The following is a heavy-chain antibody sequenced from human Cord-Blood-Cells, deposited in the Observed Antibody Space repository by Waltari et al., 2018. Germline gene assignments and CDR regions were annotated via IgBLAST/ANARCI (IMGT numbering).Heavy chain of an antibody. V-gene: IGHV3-30-3*01. CDR1: GFTFSRYA. CDR3: ARDFNGGGYFDL. CDR2: ISYDGSNK. Sequence: QVQLVESGGGVVQPGRSLRLSCAASGFTFSRYAMHWVRQAPGKGLEWVAVISYDGSNKYYADSVKGRFTISRDNSKNTLYLQMNSLRAEDTAVYYCARDFNGGGYFDLWGRGTLVTVSS. D-gene: IGHD2-8*01. J-gene: IGHJ2*01.